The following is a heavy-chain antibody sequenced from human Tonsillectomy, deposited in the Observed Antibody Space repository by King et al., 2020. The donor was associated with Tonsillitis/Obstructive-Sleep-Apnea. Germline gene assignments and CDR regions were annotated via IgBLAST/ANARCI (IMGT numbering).Heavy chain of an antibody. Sequence: VQLVESGGGLVKPGGSLRLSCAASGFTFSSYSMNWVRQAPGKGLEWVSSISSSSSYIYYADSVKGRFTISRDNAKNSLYLQMNSLRAEDTAVYYCARGMLTGGYVFDYWGQGTLVTVSS. D-gene: IGHD3-9*01. CDR1: GFTFSSYS. CDR3: ARGMLTGGYVFDY. CDR2: ISSSSSYI. J-gene: IGHJ4*02. V-gene: IGHV3-21*01.